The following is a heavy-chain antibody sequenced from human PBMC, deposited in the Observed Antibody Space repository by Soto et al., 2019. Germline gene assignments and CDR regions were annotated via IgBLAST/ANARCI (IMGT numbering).Heavy chain of an antibody. Sequence: QLQLQESGPGLVMPSETLSLTCTVSGGSISSSSYYWGWIRQPPGKELEWIGAIYHSGSTYYHPSLKSRATISVDTSKNQFSLRLTSLTAADTAVYFCARQTGGFGYYFDYWGQGTLVTVSS. D-gene: IGHD3-16*01. J-gene: IGHJ4*02. CDR2: IYHSGST. V-gene: IGHV4-39*01. CDR3: ARQTGGFGYYFDY. CDR1: GGSISSSSYY.